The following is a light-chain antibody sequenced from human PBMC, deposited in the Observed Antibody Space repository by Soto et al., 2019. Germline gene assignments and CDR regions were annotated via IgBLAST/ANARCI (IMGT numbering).Light chain of an antibody. J-gene: IGLJ2*01. CDR3: SSYTIISTVV. V-gene: IGLV2-14*03. Sequence: QSVLTQPASVSGSPGQSITISCTGTSSDVGTYNHVSWYQQHPGKAPKLMIYDVSNRPSGVSNRFSGSKSGNTASLTNSGLQAEDEADYYCSSYTIISTVVFGGGTKLTVL. CDR2: DVS. CDR1: SSDVGTYNH.